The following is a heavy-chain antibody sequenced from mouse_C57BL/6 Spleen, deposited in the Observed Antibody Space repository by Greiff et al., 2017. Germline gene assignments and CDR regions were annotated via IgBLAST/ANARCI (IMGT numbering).Heavy chain of an antibody. V-gene: IGHV1-26*01. D-gene: IGHD2-2*01. Sequence: EVQLQQSGPELVKPGASVKISCKASGYTFTDYYMNWVKQSHGKSLEWIGDINPNNGGTSYNQKFKGKATLTVDKSSSTAYMELRSLTSEDSAVYYCARYGYLYRYFDVWGTGTTVTVSS. CDR2: INPNNGGT. CDR3: ARYGYLYRYFDV. CDR1: GYTFTDYY. J-gene: IGHJ1*03.